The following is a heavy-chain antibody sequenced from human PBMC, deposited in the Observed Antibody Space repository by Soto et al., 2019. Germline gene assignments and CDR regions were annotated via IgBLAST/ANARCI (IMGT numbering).Heavy chain of an antibody. CDR1: GYTFTSYY. J-gene: IGHJ3*02. CDR2: INPSGGST. CDR3: ARGITMIVVVIPGDFDI. Sequence: EASVKVSCKASGYTFTSYYMHWVRQAPGQGLEWMGIINPSGGSTSYAQKFQGRVTMTRDTSTSTVYMELSSLRSEDTAVYYCARGITMIVVVIPGDFDIWGQGTMVTVSS. V-gene: IGHV1-46*01. D-gene: IGHD3-22*01.